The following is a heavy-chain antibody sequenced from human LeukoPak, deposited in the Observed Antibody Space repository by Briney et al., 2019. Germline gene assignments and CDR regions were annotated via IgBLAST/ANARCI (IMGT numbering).Heavy chain of an antibody. V-gene: IGHV1-2*02. Sequence: ASVKVSCKASGYTFTDYYLHWVRQAPGQGFEWMGWINPNSGDTNYAQKYQGRVTMTRDTSISTAHMEMSRLRSDDTAVYYCARANFLYCSSTTCLFDYWGQGTLVTVSS. CDR2: INPNSGDT. D-gene: IGHD2-2*01. CDR1: GYTFTDYY. CDR3: ARANFLYCSSTTCLFDY. J-gene: IGHJ4*02.